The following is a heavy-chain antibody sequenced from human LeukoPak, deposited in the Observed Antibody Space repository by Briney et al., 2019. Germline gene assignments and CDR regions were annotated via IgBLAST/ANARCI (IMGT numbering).Heavy chain of an antibody. CDR1: GFTFSSYA. CDR3: AKVAKRTPWPPGNYYYYGMDV. J-gene: IGHJ6*02. Sequence: GGPLGLSCAASGFTFSSYAMSWVRQAPGKGLEWVSAISGSGGSTYYADSVKGRFTISRDNSKNTLYLQMNSLRAEDTAVYYCAKVAKRTPWPPGNYYYYGMDVWGQGTTVTVSS. V-gene: IGHV3-23*01. D-gene: IGHD1-14*01. CDR2: ISGSGGST.